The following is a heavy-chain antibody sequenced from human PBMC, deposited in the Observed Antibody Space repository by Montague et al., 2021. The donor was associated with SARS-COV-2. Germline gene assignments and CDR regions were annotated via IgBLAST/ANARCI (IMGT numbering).Heavy chain of an antibody. Sequence: TLSLTCTVSGGSISSSGYYWSWIRPPAAMGLDWIVRIYTSGSTNYNPSLKSRVTISVDTSKNQFCLKLTSVTAADTDVYYCARFTAVTSSLDFWGQGTLVTVSS. CDR1: GGSISSSGYY. CDR3: ARFTAVTSSLDF. D-gene: IGHD4-17*01. J-gene: IGHJ4*02. CDR2: IYTSGST. V-gene: IGHV4-61*02.